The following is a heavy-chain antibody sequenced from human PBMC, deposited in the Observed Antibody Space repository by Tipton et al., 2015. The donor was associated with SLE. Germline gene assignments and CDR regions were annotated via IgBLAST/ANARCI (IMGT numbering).Heavy chain of an antibody. CDR3: ASGPPARDSSSSVDY. V-gene: IGHV4-34*01. CDR1: GGSFSGYY. J-gene: IGHJ4*02. D-gene: IGHD6-6*01. CDR2: INHSGST. Sequence: TLSLTCAVYGGSFSGYYWSWIRQPPGKGLEWIGEINHSGSTNYNPSLKSRVTISVDTSKNQFSLKLSSVTAADPAVYYCASGPPARDSSSSVDYWGQGTLVTVSS.